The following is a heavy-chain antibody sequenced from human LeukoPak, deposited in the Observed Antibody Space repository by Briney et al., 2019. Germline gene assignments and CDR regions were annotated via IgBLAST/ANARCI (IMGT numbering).Heavy chain of an antibody. Sequence: GGSLRLSCAASGFTFSSYWMTWVRQAPGKGLEWVANIKKDGSEKYYVDSVKGRFTISRDNAKNSLYLQMNSLRAEDTAVYCCARALYGNDSYWGQGTLVTVSS. D-gene: IGHD5-12*01. CDR2: IKKDGSEK. CDR3: ARALYGNDSY. V-gene: IGHV3-7*05. CDR1: GFTFSSYW. J-gene: IGHJ4*02.